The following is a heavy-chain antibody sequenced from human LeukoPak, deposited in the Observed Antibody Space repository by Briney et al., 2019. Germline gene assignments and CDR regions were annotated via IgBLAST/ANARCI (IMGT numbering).Heavy chain of an antibody. CDR1: GFTFSRHW. J-gene: IGHJ4*02. Sequence: GGSLRLSCEASGFTFSRHWLTWVRQAPGKGLEWVGNIDGAGGEKHYVDSVKGRFTISRDNAKTSLYLHMNSLRAEDTAVYYCARDFTSGSYPYYFDYWGQGTLVTVSS. CDR2: IDGAGGEK. CDR3: ARDFTSGSYPYYFDY. V-gene: IGHV3-7*01. D-gene: IGHD1-26*01.